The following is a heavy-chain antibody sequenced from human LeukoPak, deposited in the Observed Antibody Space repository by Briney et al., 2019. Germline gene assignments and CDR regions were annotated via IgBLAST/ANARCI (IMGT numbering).Heavy chain of an antibody. CDR3: AKATHVDIVATS. Sequence: PGGSLRLSCAASGFTFSSYAMSWVRQAPGKGLEWVSAISGSDGSTYYADSVKGRFTISRDNSKNTLYLLMNSLRAEDTAVYYCAKATHVDIVATSWGQGTLVTVSS. J-gene: IGHJ5*02. D-gene: IGHD5-12*01. CDR1: GFTFSSYA. V-gene: IGHV3-23*01. CDR2: ISGSDGST.